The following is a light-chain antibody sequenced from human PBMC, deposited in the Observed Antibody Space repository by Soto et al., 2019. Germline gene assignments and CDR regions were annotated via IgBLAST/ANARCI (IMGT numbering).Light chain of an antibody. CDR2: GAS. CDR1: QSIGSN. Sequence: ETVMTQSPDTLSVSPGETATLSCRPSQSIGSNLAWYQQKPGQAPSLLIYGASTRATGIPARFSGSGSGTEFTLTLSSLQSEDFAVYYCQQYHNWPPYTFGQGTKLEIK. J-gene: IGKJ2*01. CDR3: QQYHNWPPYT. V-gene: IGKV3-15*01.